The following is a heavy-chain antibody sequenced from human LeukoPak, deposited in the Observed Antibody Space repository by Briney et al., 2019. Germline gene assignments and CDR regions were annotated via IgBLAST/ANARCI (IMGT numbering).Heavy chain of an antibody. D-gene: IGHD1-26*01. CDR2: ISSSGSTI. J-gene: IGHJ4*02. CDR3: ARDRYSGSYPLDY. V-gene: IGHV3-21*04. CDR1: GSTFSSYS. Sequence: GGSLRLSCAASGSTFSSYSMNWVRQAPGKGLEWVSSISSSGSTIYYADSVKGRFTISRDNAKNSLYLQMNSLRAEDTAVYYCARDRYSGSYPLDYWGQGTLVTVSS.